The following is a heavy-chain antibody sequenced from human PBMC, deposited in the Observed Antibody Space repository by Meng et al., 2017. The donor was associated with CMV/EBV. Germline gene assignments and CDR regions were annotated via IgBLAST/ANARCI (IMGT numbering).Heavy chain of an antibody. D-gene: IGHD6-19*01. CDR3: ARVSGESSGWSYYYYYYGMDV. V-gene: IGHV1-2*02. Sequence: ASVKVSCKASGYTFTGYYMHWVRQAPGQGLEWMGWINPNSGGTNYAQKFQGRVTMTRDTSISTAYMELSRLRSDDTAVYYCARVSGESSGWSYYYYYYGMDVWGQGTTVTVSS. CDR2: INPNSGGT. CDR1: GYTFTGYY. J-gene: IGHJ6*02.